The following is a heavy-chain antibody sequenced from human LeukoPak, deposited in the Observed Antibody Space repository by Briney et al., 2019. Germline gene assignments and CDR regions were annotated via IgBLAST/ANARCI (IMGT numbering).Heavy chain of an antibody. CDR2: IYYSGST. V-gene: IGHV4-59*01. Sequence: SETLSLTCTVSGGSISSYCWSWIRQPPGKGLGWIGYIYYSGSTKYNPSLKSRVTISVDTSRNQFSLELSSVTAADTAVYYFARVVNHAYSDYWGLGTLVTVSS. CDR3: ARVVNHAYSDY. CDR1: GGSISSYC. D-gene: IGHD5-24*01. J-gene: IGHJ4*02.